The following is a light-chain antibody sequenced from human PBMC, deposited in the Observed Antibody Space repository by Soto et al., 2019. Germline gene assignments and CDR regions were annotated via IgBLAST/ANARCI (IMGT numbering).Light chain of an antibody. Sequence: EIVLTQSPGTLSLSPGEGVTLSCRASQSVSSSYLAWYQQKPGQAPRLLIHGASSRATGIPDRFTGSGSGTDFTLTISRLEPEDFAVYYCQQYGSSPRTFGQGTKVDIK. CDR1: QSVSSSY. J-gene: IGKJ1*01. CDR2: GAS. CDR3: QQYGSSPRT. V-gene: IGKV3-20*01.